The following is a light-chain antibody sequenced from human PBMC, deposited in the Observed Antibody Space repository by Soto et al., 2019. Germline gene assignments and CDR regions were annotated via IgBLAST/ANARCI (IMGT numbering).Light chain of an antibody. CDR1: SSNLETKT. CDR3: AAWSDNLNGGV. CDR2: RND. J-gene: IGLJ3*02. Sequence: QTVLTQPPSASETPGQTVTISCSGSSSNLETKTVNWYQQFPGTAPKLLIYRNDQRPSGVPDRFSGSKSGTSASLAISGLQSEDEADYYCAAWSDNLNGGVFGGGTKLTVL. V-gene: IGLV1-44*01.